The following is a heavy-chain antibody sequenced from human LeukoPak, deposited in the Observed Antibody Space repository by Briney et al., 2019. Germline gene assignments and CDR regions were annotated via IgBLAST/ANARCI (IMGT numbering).Heavy chain of an antibody. V-gene: IGHV3-7*01. CDR2: IKPDGSEK. D-gene: IGHD4-11*01. CDR1: GFTFSDYW. CDR3: TRDKAYSSFDY. J-gene: IGHJ4*02. Sequence: GGSLRLSCAASGFTFSDYWMSWVRQAPGKGLEWVTTIKPDGSEKFYVDSVKGRFTIARDNADKLLYLHMKSLRAEDTAVYFCTRDKAYSSFDYWGQGTLVTVSS.